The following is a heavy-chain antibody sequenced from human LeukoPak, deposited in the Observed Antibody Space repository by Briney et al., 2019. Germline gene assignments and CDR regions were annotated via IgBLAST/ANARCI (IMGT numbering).Heavy chain of an antibody. CDR1: GFTFRDYY. CDR3: AKAAYGDYVNWFDP. D-gene: IGHD4-17*01. Sequence: KPGGSLRLSCAASGFTFRDYYMSWIRQAPGKGLEWVSYISSSGDTIYYADSVKGRFTISRDNAKNSLYLQMNSLRAEDTALYYCAKAAYGDYVNWFDPWGQGILVIVSS. J-gene: IGHJ5*02. V-gene: IGHV3-11*01. CDR2: ISSSGDTI.